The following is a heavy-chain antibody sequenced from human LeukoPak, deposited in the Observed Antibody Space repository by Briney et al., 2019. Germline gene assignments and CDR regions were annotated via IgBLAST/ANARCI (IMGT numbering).Heavy chain of an antibody. CDR2: ISGSGDRT. Sequence: GGSLRLSCAASGFTFSSYAMSWVRQAPGKGQEWVSTISGSGDRTYYADSVRGRFTISRDNSKTTLYLQMNSLRAEDTAIYYCATELVAMVTPYDYWGQGTLVPVSS. J-gene: IGHJ4*02. CDR3: ATELVAMVTPYDY. CDR1: GFTFSSYA. D-gene: IGHD2-8*01. V-gene: IGHV3-23*01.